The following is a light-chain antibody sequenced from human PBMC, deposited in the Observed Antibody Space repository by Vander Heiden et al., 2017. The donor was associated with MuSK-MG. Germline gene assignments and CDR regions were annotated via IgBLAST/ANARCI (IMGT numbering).Light chain of an antibody. CDR1: SPNIGAGYD. CDR2: GNS. J-gene: IGLJ3*02. V-gene: IGLV1-40*01. Sequence: QSVLTQPPSVSGAPGQRVPISCTGSSPNIGAGYDVHWYQQLPGTAPKRLSDGNSNRPSGVPDRFSCSKAGTSASLATTGLQAEDEADDDCQYYDSSLSGWVFGGGTKLTVL. CDR3: QYYDSSLSGWV.